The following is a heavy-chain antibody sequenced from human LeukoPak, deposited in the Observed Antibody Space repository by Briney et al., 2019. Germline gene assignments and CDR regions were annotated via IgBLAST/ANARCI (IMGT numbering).Heavy chain of an antibody. Sequence: SETLSLTCTVSGGSISSYYWSWIRQRAGKGLEWIGRIYTSGSTNYNPSLKSRVTMSVDTSKNQFSLKLSSVTAADTAVYYCARDIAAAGTADYWGQGTLVTVSS. V-gene: IGHV4-4*07. CDR3: ARDIAAAGTADY. J-gene: IGHJ4*02. CDR2: IYTSGST. CDR1: GGSISSYY. D-gene: IGHD6-13*01.